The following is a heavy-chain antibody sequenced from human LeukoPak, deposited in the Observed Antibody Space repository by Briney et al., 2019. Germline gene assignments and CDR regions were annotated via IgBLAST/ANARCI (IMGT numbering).Heavy chain of an antibody. Sequence: PSETLSLTCTVSGGSISSYYWSWIRQPPGKGLEWIGYIYYSGSTHYNPSLKSRVTISVDTSKNQFSLKLSSVTAADTAVYYCARAITIFGVVNYYYMDVLGKGTTVTVSS. D-gene: IGHD3-3*01. V-gene: IGHV4-59*01. CDR3: ARAITIFGVVNYYYMDV. J-gene: IGHJ6*03. CDR2: IYYSGST. CDR1: GGSISSYY.